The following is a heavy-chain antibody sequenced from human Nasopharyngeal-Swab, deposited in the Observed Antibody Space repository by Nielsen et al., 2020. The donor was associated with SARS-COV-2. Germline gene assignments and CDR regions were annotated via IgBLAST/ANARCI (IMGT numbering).Heavy chain of an antibody. Sequence: LRLSCTVSGGSISSGDYYWSWIRQHPGKGLEWIGYIYYSGSTYYNPSLKSRVTISVDTSKNQFSLKLSSVTAADTAVYYCARAQSTIFGVVTAFDYWGQGTLVTVSS. V-gene: IGHV4-31*03. CDR1: GGSISSGDYY. J-gene: IGHJ4*02. CDR2: IYYSGST. CDR3: ARAQSTIFGVVTAFDY. D-gene: IGHD3-3*01.